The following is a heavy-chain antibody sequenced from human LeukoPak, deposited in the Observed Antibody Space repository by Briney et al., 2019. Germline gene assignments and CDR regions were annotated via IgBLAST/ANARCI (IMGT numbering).Heavy chain of an antibody. J-gene: IGHJ5*02. V-gene: IGHV7-4-1*02. D-gene: IGHD2-15*01. CDR2: INTNTGNP. CDR3: ARDPSGSGENWFDP. CDR1: GYTFTSYA. Sequence: ASVKVSCKASGYTFTSYAMNWVRQAPGQGLEWMGWINTNTGNPTYAQGFTGRFVLSLDTSVSTAYLQISSLKAEDTAVYYCARDPSGSGENWFDPWGQGTLVTVSS.